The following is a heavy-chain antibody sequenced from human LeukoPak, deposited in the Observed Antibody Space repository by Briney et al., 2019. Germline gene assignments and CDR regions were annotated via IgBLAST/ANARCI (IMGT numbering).Heavy chain of an antibody. CDR1: GFPFSSYW. D-gene: IGHD3-22*01. J-gene: IGHJ3*02. CDR3: ARLMDDSSGYFPDAFDI. CDR2: INNDGSTT. Sequence: GGSLRLSCAASGFPFSSYWMHWVRQALGKGRVWVSRINNDGSTTSYADSVPGRFTISRAISKKTLYLQLNSMRAEDTSVYYCARLMDDSSGYFPDAFDIWGQGTMVTVSS. V-gene: IGHV3-74*01.